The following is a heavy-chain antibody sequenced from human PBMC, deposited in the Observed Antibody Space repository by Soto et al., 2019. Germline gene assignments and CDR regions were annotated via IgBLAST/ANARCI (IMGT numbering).Heavy chain of an antibody. Sequence: GGSLRLSCAASGFTFSSYAMHWVRQAPGKGLEWVAVISYDGSNKYYADSVKGRFTISRDNSKNTLYLQMNSLRAEDTAVYYCAKDLGTPGHWGQGTLVTVSS. V-gene: IGHV3-30-3*01. D-gene: IGHD3-10*01. CDR1: GFTFSSYA. J-gene: IGHJ4*02. CDR3: AKDLGTPGH. CDR2: ISYDGSNK.